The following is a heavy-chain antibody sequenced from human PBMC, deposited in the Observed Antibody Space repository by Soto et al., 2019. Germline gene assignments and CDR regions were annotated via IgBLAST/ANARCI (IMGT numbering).Heavy chain of an antibody. J-gene: IGHJ4*02. CDR3: ARGYYESSHYYVGSPIFDY. Sequence: SETLSLTCTVSGGSISSGDYYWSWIRQPPGKGLEWIGYIYYSGTTYYSPSLKSRLSISLDTPKNQFSLKLSSVTAADTAVYYCARGYYESSHYYVGSPIFDYWGQGTLVTVS. CDR1: GGSISSGDYY. D-gene: IGHD3-22*01. V-gene: IGHV4-30-4*01. CDR2: IYYSGTT.